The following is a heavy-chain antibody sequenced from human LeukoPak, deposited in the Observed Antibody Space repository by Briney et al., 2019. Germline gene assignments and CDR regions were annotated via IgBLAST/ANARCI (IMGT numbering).Heavy chain of an antibody. D-gene: IGHD2-15*01. CDR1: GGTFSSYA. CDR3: ARDLLDIVVDPNHNWFDP. V-gene: IGHV1-69*13. Sequence: SVKVSCKASGGTFSSYAIRWVRQAPGQGLEWMGGIIPIFGTANYAQKFQGRVTITADESTSTAYMELSSLRSEDTSVYYCARDLLDIVVDPNHNWFDPWGQGTLVTVSS. J-gene: IGHJ5*02. CDR2: IIPIFGTA.